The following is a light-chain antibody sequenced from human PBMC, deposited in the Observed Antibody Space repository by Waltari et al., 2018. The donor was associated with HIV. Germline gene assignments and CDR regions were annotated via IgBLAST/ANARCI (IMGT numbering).Light chain of an antibody. CDR3: CSYAGDSTV. Sequence: QSALTQPASVSGSPGQSITISCTGTNNDVGRYNLVSWYQQRPGQAPKLMIYEVSERPSGVSTRFSASKSGNTASLTISGLQAEDEADYYCCSYAGDSTVFGGGTKLTVL. CDR1: NNDVGRYNL. J-gene: IGLJ3*02. V-gene: IGLV2-23*02. CDR2: EVS.